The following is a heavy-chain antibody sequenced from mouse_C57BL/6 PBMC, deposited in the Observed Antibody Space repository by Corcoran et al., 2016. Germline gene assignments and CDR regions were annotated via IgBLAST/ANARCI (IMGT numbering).Heavy chain of an antibody. Sequence: QIQLVQSGPELKKPGETVKISCKASGYTFTTYGMSWVKQAPGKGLKWMGWINTYSGVPTYADDFKGRFAFSLETSASTAYLQLNNLKNEDTATYFCARSATTVVGGYFDVWGTGTTVTVSS. D-gene: IGHD1-1*01. V-gene: IGHV9-3*01. CDR3: ARSATTVVGGYFDV. CDR2: INTYSGVP. J-gene: IGHJ1*03. CDR1: GYTFTTYG.